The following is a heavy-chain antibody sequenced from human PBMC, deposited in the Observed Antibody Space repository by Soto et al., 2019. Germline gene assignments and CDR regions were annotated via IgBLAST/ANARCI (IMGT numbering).Heavy chain of an antibody. CDR3: ARWFTYGNFDYFDY. Sequence: GGSLRLSCAASGFSFSSEWVHWFRQAPGKGLVWVSRIDSGGRTTTYADSVRGRFTISRDNTKNTLYLQMNGLRAEDTALYYCARWFTYGNFDYFDYWGQGTQLTVSS. D-gene: IGHD3-10*01. CDR1: GFSFSSEW. V-gene: IGHV3-74*01. CDR2: IDSGGRTT. J-gene: IGHJ4*02.